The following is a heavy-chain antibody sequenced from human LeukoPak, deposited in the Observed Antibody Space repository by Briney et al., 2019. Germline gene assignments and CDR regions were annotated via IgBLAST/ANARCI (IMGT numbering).Heavy chain of an antibody. CDR1: GYSFTSYW. J-gene: IGHJ6*03. CDR2: IYPGDSDT. D-gene: IGHD6-6*01. Sequence: GESMKISCKGSGYSFTSYWIGWVRQMPGKGLGWMGIIYPGDSDTRYSPSFQGQVTISADKSISTAYLQWSSLKASDTAMYYCARQVAARHYYYYMDVWGKGTTVTVSS. CDR3: ARQVAARHYYYYMDV. V-gene: IGHV5-51*01.